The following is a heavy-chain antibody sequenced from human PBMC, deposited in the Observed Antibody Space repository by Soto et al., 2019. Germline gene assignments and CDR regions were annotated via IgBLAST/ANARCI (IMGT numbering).Heavy chain of an antibody. CDR3: ARDTLRDIVLMIYSTERHAMDV. Sequence: GGSLRLSCAASGISFSRKAMHWVRQAPGKGLEWVSIISYDGSNKYYADSVKGRFTIARDNSKNTLYLQMNSLRAEDTAVYYCARDTLRDIVLMIYSTERHAMDVWGQGTTFTVSS. CDR1: GISFSRKA. V-gene: IGHV3-30-3*01. J-gene: IGHJ6*02. CDR2: ISYDGSNK. D-gene: IGHD2-8*01.